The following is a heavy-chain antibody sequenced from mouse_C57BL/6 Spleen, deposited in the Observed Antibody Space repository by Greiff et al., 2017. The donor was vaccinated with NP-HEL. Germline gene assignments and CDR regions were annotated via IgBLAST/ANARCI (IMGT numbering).Heavy chain of an antibody. CDR2: IDPSDSET. J-gene: IGHJ2*01. V-gene: IGHV1-52*01. CDR3: ARKRVYHYDGYFDY. D-gene: IGHD1-2*01. Sequence: VQLQQPGAELVRPGSSVKLSCKASGYTFTSYWMHWVKQRPIQGLEWIGNIDPSDSETHYNQKFKDKAPLTVDNSSSTAYMQLSSLTSEDSAVYYCARKRVYHYDGYFDYWSQGTTLTVSS. CDR1: GYTFTSYW.